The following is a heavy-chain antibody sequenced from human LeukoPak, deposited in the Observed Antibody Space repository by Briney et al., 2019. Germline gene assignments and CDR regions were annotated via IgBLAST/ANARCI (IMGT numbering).Heavy chain of an antibody. V-gene: IGHV3-21*01. CDR1: GFTFSSYS. CDR2: ISSSSSYI. J-gene: IGHJ4*02. CDR3: ARSGALTYTFDY. D-gene: IGHD1-14*01. Sequence: GGSLRLSCGASGFTFSSYSMNWVRQAPGKGLEWVSSISSSSSYIYYADSVKGRFTISRDNAKNSLYLQMNSLRAEDTAVYYCARSGALTYTFDYWGQGTLDTVSS.